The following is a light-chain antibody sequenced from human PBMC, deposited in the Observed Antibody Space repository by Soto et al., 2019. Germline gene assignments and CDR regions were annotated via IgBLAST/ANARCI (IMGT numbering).Light chain of an antibody. V-gene: IGLV2-14*01. CDR1: SSDVGGYNY. J-gene: IGLJ3*02. Sequence: QSALTQPASVSGSPGQSIIISCTGTSSDVGGYNYVSWYQQHPGKAPKLMINEVSNRPSGVSDRFSGSKSGNTASLTISGLQAEDEADYYCSSYTSSSTGVFGGGTKLTVL. CDR3: SSYTSSSTGV. CDR2: EVS.